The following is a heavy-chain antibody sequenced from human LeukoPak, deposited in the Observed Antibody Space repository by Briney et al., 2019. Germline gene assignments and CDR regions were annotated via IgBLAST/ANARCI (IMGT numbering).Heavy chain of an antibody. Sequence: SETLSLTCAVYGGSFSGYYWSWIRQPPVKGLEWIGEINHSGSTNYNPSLKSRVTISVDTSKNQFSLKLSSVTAADTAVYYCARWANGYAKRIVGATRAYFDYWGQGTLVTVSS. CDR3: ARWANGYAKRIVGATRAYFDY. V-gene: IGHV4-34*01. CDR2: INHSGST. J-gene: IGHJ4*02. D-gene: IGHD1-26*01. CDR1: GGSFSGYY.